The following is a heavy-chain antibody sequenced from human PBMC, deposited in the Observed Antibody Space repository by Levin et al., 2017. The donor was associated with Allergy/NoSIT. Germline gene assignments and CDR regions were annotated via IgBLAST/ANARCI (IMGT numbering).Heavy chain of an antibody. CDR2: IKQDGSEK. J-gene: IGHJ4*02. V-gene: IGHV3-7*04. Sequence: GGSLRLSCAASGFTFSSYWMSWVRQAPGKGLEWVANIKQDGSEKYYVDSVKGRFTISRDNAKNSLYLQMNSLRAEDTAVYYCARDQSYGTVVVVAASDYWGQGTLVTVSS. CDR3: ARDQSYGTVVVVAASDY. CDR1: GFTFSSYW. D-gene: IGHD2-15*01.